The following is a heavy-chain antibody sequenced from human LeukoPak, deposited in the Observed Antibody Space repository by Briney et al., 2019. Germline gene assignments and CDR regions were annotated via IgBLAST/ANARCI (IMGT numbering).Heavy chain of an antibody. J-gene: IGHJ6*03. Sequence: SETLSLTCTVSGGSISSSSYYWGWIRQPPGKGLEWIGRIYTSGSTNYNPSLKSRVTMSVDTSKNQFSLKLSSVTAADTAVYYCARARWLRTSHYYYYYMDVWGKGTTVTVSS. CDR3: ARARWLRTSHYYYYYMDV. CDR1: GGSISSSSYY. CDR2: IYTSGST. V-gene: IGHV4-39*07. D-gene: IGHD5-24*01.